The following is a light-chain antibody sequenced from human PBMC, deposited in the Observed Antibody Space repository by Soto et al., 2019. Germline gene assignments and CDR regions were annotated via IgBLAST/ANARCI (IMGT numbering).Light chain of an antibody. J-gene: IGLJ3*02. CDR3: QSYDTSLSGWV. V-gene: IGLV1-40*01. CDR2: GNS. Sequence: QSVLTQPPSVSGAPGQRVTISCTGSSSNIGAGYDFHWYQQLPGAAPKLLIYGNSNRPSGVPDRFSGSKSGTSASLAITGLQAEDEADYYCQSYDTSLSGWVFGGGTKLTVL. CDR1: SSNIGAGYD.